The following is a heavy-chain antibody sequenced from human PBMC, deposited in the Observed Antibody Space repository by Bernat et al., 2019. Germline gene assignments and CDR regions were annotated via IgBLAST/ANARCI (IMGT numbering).Heavy chain of an antibody. J-gene: IGHJ4*02. CDR3: ARGSPGYSSRWYLSY. CDR1: GFTFGSYW. D-gene: IGHD6-13*01. Sequence: EVQLVESGGGLVQPGGSLRLSCAASGFTFGSYWMSWVRQAPGKGLEWVANIQQDGSETHYVDSEKDRFLISRDNAKNSLYLQMSILRAADTALYYWARGSPGYSSRWYLSYWGQGTLVTVSS. CDR2: IQQDGSET. V-gene: IGHV3-7*03.